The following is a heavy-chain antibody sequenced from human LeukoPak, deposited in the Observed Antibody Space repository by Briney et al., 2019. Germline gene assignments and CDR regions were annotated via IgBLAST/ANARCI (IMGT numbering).Heavy chain of an antibody. CDR1: GFTFSSYA. J-gene: IGHJ6*02. V-gene: IGHV3-30-3*01. Sequence: GGSLRLSCAASGFTFSSYAMHWVRQAPGKGLEWVAVISYDGSNKYYADSVKGRFTISRDNSKNTLYLQMNSLRAEDTAVYYCANQELGGYCSSTSCTYGMDVWGQGTTVTVSS. D-gene: IGHD2-2*01. CDR2: ISYDGSNK. CDR3: ANQELGGYCSSTSCTYGMDV.